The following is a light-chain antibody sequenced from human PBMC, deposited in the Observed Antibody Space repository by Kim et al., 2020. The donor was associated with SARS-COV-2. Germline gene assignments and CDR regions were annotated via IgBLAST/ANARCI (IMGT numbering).Light chain of an antibody. J-gene: IGLJ2*01. CDR3: QAWDSSVV. CDR2: QDS. Sequence: SYELTQPPSVSVSPGQTASITCSGDKLGDKYACWYQQKPGQSPVLVIYQDSKRPSGIPERFSGSNSGNTATLTISGTQAMDEDAYYCQAWDSSVVFGGGT. CDR1: KLGDKY. V-gene: IGLV3-1*01.